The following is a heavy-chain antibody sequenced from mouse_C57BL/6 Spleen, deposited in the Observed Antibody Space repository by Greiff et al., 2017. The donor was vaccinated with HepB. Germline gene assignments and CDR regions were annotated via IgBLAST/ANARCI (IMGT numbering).Heavy chain of an antibody. CDR2: IYPGDGDT. CDR1: GYAFSSSW. CDR3: ARSYYSTFDY. J-gene: IGHJ2*01. V-gene: IGHV1-82*01. Sequence: LQESGPELVKPGASVKISCKASGYAFSSSWMNWVKQRPGKGLEWIGRIYPGDGDTNYNGKFKGKATLTADKSSSTAYMQLSSLTSEDSAVYFCARSYYSTFDYWGQGTTLTVSS. D-gene: IGHD2-5*01.